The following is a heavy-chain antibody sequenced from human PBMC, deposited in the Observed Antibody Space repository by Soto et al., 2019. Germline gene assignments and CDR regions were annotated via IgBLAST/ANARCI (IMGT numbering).Heavy chain of an antibody. Sequence: GGSLRLSCAASGFTFDDYGMSWVRQAPGKGLEWVSGINWNGGSTGYADSVKGRFTISRDNAKNSVYLQMNSLRAEDTALYHCARLSASSRYFYYMDVWGKGTTVTVSS. V-gene: IGHV3-20*01. D-gene: IGHD6-6*01. CDR3: ARLSASSRYFYYMDV. J-gene: IGHJ6*03. CDR2: INWNGGST. CDR1: GFTFDDYG.